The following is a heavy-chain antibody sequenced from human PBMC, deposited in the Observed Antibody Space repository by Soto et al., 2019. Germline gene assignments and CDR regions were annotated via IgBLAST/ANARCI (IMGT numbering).Heavy chain of an antibody. V-gene: IGHV3-33*01. CDR3: ASSPLDEYYDSSGYLGDQ. CDR2: IWYDGSNK. D-gene: IGHD3-22*01. J-gene: IGHJ4*02. Sequence: QVQLVESGGGVVQPGRSLRLSCAASGFTFSSYGMHWVRQAPGKGLEWVAVIWYDGSNKYYADSVKGRFTISRDNSKNTLYLQMNSLRAEDTAVYYCASSPLDEYYDSSGYLGDQWGQGTLVTVSS. CDR1: GFTFSSYG.